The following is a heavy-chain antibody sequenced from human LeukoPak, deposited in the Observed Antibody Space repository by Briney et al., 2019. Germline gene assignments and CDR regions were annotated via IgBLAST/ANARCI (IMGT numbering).Heavy chain of an antibody. CDR2: IYPGDSDT. Sequence: GESLKISCKGSGYSFTSYWIGWVRQMPGKGLEWMGIIYPGDSDTRYSPSFQGQVTISADKSISTAYLQWGSLKASDTAMYYCARSSYGSGSYYSKNWFDPWGQGTLVTVSS. J-gene: IGHJ5*02. CDR3: ARSSYGSGSYYSKNWFDP. CDR1: GYSFTSYW. V-gene: IGHV5-51*01. D-gene: IGHD3-10*01.